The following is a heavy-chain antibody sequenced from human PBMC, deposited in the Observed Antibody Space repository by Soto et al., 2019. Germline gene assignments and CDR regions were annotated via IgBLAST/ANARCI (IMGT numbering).Heavy chain of an antibody. V-gene: IGHV4-59*01. Sequence: QVQLQESGPGLVKPSETLSLTCTVSGGSISSYYWSWIRQPPGKGLEWIGYIYYSGSTNYNPSLKSRVTISVDTSKNQFSLKLSSVTAADTAVYYCARDNPTRYRSGGSCYLGTIDYWGQGTLVTVSS. D-gene: IGHD2-15*01. CDR3: ARDNPTRYRSGGSCYLGTIDY. J-gene: IGHJ4*02. CDR2: IYYSGST. CDR1: GGSISSYY.